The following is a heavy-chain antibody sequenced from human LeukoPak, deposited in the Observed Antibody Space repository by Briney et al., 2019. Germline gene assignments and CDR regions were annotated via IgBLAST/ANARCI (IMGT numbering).Heavy chain of an antibody. J-gene: IGHJ5*02. V-gene: IGHV1-2*02. D-gene: IGHD6-13*01. CDR2: INPNSGGT. CDR1: GYTFTDYY. Sequence: ASVKVSCKASGYTFTDYYMHWVGQAPGQGLEWMGWINPNSGGTNYAQQFQGRVTMTRDTSISTAYMELSNLRSDDTAVYYCARGIAAAGGRWFDPWGQGTLVTVSS. CDR3: ARGIAAAGGRWFDP.